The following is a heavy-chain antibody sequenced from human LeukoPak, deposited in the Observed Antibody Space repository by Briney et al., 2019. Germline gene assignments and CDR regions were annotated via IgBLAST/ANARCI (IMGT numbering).Heavy chain of an antibody. V-gene: IGHV3-11*06. J-gene: IGHJ4*02. Sequence: GGSLRLSCAASGFIFSDYYMSWIRQVPGKGLEWVSYISSTSSYTNYADSVKGRFTISRDNAKNSLYLQMNSLRAEDTAVYYCARGPLGYSGYDRGSFDYWGQGTLVTVSS. CDR2: ISSTSSYT. CDR3: ARGPLGYSGYDRGSFDY. D-gene: IGHD5-12*01. CDR1: GFIFSDYY.